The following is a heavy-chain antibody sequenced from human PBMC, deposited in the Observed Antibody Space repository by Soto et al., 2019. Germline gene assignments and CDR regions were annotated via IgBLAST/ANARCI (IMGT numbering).Heavy chain of an antibody. Sequence: ASVKVSCKASGYTFTTYAIHWVRQAPGQRLEWMGWINAGNGDTKYSQKFQGRVTITRDTSASTAYMELSSLRSEDTAVYYCAGVGQFDRVCWGQGTLVTVSS. J-gene: IGHJ4*02. D-gene: IGHD2-15*01. CDR1: GYTFTTYA. V-gene: IGHV1-3*01. CDR3: AGVGQFDRVC. CDR2: INAGNGDT.